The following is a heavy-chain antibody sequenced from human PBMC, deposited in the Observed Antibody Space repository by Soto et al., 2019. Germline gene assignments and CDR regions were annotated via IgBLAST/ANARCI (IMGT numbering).Heavy chain of an antibody. D-gene: IGHD6-13*01. V-gene: IGHV3-30*03. Sequence: QVQLVESGGDVVQPGRSLRLSCVASGFTFSSYNMHWVRQAPGKGLEWVAFVSYDGSDKKYVDSVNGRFTISRDNSKNTLYLQMNSLRAEDTAVYYCARDKGVAAQKYYFDYWGQGTLVSFSS. CDR1: GFTFSSYN. CDR2: VSYDGSDK. CDR3: ARDKGVAAQKYYFDY. J-gene: IGHJ4*02.